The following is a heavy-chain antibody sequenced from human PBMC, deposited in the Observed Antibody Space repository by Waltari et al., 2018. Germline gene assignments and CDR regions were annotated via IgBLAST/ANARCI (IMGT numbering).Heavy chain of an antibody. V-gene: IGHV4-59*01. CDR3: VGQRRTKFDY. CDR2: IYYSGST. D-gene: IGHD6-25*01. J-gene: IGHJ4*02. Sequence: QVQLQESGPGLVKPSETLSLTCTVSGDSFNNNYWSWIRQPPGKGLEWIGYIYYSGSTNYNPSLNGRVTISIDTSKNQFSLKLTSVTAADTAVYYCVGQRRTKFDYWGQGTLVTVSP. CDR1: GDSFNNNY.